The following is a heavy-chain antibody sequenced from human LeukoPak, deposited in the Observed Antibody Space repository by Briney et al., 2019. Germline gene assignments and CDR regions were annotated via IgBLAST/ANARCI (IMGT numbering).Heavy chain of an antibody. Sequence: ASVKVSCKASGYTFTSYYMHWVRQAPGQGLEWMGIINPSGGSTSYAQKFQGRVTMTRDTSTSTVYMELSSLRSEDTAVYYCARVSYYYDSSGYYGDYWGQGTLVTVSS. CDR3: ARVSYYYDSSGYYGDY. D-gene: IGHD3-22*01. J-gene: IGHJ4*02. CDR1: GYTFTSYY. CDR2: INPSGGST. V-gene: IGHV1-46*01.